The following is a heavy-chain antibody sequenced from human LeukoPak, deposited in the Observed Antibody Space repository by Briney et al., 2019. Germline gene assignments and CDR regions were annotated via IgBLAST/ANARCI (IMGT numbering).Heavy chain of an antibody. V-gene: IGHV1-18*01. Sequence: ASVKVSCKASGYTFTSYGISWVRQAPGQGLEWMGWISAYNGNTNYAQKLQGRVTMTTDTSTSTAYMELRSLRSDDTAVYYCARVQGGHYDSSGPFDPWGQGTLVTVSS. CDR2: ISAYNGNT. CDR3: ARVQGGHYDSSGPFDP. CDR1: GYTFTSYG. J-gene: IGHJ5*02. D-gene: IGHD3-22*01.